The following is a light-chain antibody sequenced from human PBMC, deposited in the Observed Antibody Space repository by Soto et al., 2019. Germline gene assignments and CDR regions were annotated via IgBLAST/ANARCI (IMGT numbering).Light chain of an antibody. V-gene: IGLV2-23*02. CDR1: SSDVGSYNL. CDR3: CSYVGSSTPYV. CDR2: EVS. Sequence: QSVLTQPASVSGSPGQSITISCTGTSSDVGSYNLVSWYQQHPGKAPKLMIYEVSKRPSGVSNRFSGSESGNTASLTISGLQAEDEADYYCCSYVGSSTPYVFVPGTKVTVL. J-gene: IGLJ1*01.